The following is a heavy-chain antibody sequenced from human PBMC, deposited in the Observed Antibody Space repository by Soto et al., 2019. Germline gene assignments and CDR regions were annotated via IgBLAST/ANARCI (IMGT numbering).Heavy chain of an antibody. V-gene: IGHV1-18*01. D-gene: IGHD1-26*01. CDR1: GYTFTSYG. Sequence: QVQLVQSGAEVKKPGASVKVSCKASGYTFTSYGISWVRQAPGQGLEWMGWINPYNGNTNYAQKLQGRVTMTTDTSTSTAYMELRGLRSDDSAVYYCALDPVGGNWFDPWGQGTLVTVSS. J-gene: IGHJ5*02. CDR3: ALDPVGGNWFDP. CDR2: INPYNGNT.